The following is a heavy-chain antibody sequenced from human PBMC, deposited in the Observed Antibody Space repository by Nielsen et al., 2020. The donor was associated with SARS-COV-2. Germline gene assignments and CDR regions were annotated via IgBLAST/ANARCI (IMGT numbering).Heavy chain of an antibody. CDR2: ITADATT. Sequence: GGSLRLSCAASGFTFSSYAMNWVRQAPGRGLEWVSMITADATTYYGDSVKGRFTISRDISKNTLFLQMNSLRAEDTAVYYCAKEVTYGYGSSYYGFDVWGQGTTVTVSS. CDR1: GFTFSSYA. CDR3: AKEVTYGYGSSYYGFDV. J-gene: IGHJ6*02. D-gene: IGHD3-10*01. V-gene: IGHV3-23*01.